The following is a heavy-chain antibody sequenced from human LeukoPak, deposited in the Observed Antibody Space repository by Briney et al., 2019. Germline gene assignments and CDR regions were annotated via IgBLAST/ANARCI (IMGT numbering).Heavy chain of an antibody. Sequence: SGTLSLTCAVSGGSISSSNWWSWVRQPPGKGLEWIGEIYHSGSTNYNPSLKSRVTISVDKSKNQFSLKLSSVTAADTAVYYCARDQAKYYDSSGYYSNWGQGTLVTVSS. D-gene: IGHD3-22*01. V-gene: IGHV4-4*02. J-gene: IGHJ4*02. CDR3: ARDQAKYYDSSGYYSN. CDR1: GGSISSSNW. CDR2: IYHSGST.